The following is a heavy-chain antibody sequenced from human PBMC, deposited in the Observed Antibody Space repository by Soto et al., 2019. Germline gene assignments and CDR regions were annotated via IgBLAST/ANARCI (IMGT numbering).Heavy chain of an antibody. CDR3: ARQADYNILTRYFYYFDS. Sequence: PGESLKISCKSSGYSFTDYWIGWVRQMPGKGLEWMGIIYPGDSDARYSPSFQGQVTISVDTSINTAFLRWNSLTASDTAMYYCARQADYNILTRYFYYFDSWGQGSLVTVSS. CDR2: IYPGDSDA. D-gene: IGHD3-9*01. V-gene: IGHV5-51*01. CDR1: GYSFTDYW. J-gene: IGHJ4*02.